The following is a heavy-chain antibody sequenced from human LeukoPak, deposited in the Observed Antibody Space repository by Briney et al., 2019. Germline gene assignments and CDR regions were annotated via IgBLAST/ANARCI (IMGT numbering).Heavy chain of an antibody. D-gene: IGHD5-18*01. CDR1: GFTFSNSA. CDR2: ISGSGGST. V-gene: IGHV3-23*01. CDR3: AKRIQSAMATGY. J-gene: IGHJ4*02. Sequence: GGPLRLSCAASGFTFSNSALSWVRQAPGKGLEGVSDISGSGGSTYYADSVKGRFTISRDNSKNTLYLQMNSLRAEDTAVYYCAKRIQSAMATGYWGQGTLVTVSS.